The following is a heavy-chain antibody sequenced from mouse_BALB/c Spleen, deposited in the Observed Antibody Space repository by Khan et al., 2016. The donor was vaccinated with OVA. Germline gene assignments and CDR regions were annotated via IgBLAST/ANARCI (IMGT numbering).Heavy chain of an antibody. Sequence: EVQLQESGPGLVKPSQSLSLTCTVTGYSITSDYAWNWIRQFPGNKLEWMGYISYSGNTNYNPSLKIRISITRDPSENQFFLQLNSVTTEDTATYYCARVYGGDFDYWGQGTTLTVSS. J-gene: IGHJ2*01. CDR2: ISYSGNT. D-gene: IGHD1-1*01. CDR3: ARVYGGDFDY. V-gene: IGHV3-2*02. CDR1: GYSITSDYA.